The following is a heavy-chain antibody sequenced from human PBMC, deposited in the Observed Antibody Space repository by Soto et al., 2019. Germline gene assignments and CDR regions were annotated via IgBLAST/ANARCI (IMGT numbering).Heavy chain of an antibody. V-gene: IGHV3-74*01. CDR3: AKEGEGIAVAGTGYYGDYGMDV. CDR1: GFSFSSYC. D-gene: IGHD6-19*01. Sequence: PGGSLRLSCVASGFSFSSYCMHWVRQVPGEGQGLRRGRTGESRGGEECKSRKAPYNKKKNKAKNSLYLQMNNLSAEDTALYYCAKEGEGIAVAGTGYYGDYGMDVWGQGPNVSVSS. J-gene: IGHJ6*02. CDR2: GRTGESRG.